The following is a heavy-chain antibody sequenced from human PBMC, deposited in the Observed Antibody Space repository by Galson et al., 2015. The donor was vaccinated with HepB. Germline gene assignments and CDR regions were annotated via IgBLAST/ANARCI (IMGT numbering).Heavy chain of an antibody. CDR2: ISYDGSNK. D-gene: IGHD3-3*01. J-gene: IGHJ6*02. Sequence: SLRLSCAASGFTFSSYAMHWVRQAPGKGLEWVAVISYDGSNKYYADSVKGRFTISRDNSKNTLYLQMNSLRAEDTAVYYCARAGDFWSGYYHYYYYGMDVWGQGTTVTVSS. CDR3: ARAGDFWSGYYHYYYYGMDV. CDR1: GFTFSSYA. V-gene: IGHV3-30-3*01.